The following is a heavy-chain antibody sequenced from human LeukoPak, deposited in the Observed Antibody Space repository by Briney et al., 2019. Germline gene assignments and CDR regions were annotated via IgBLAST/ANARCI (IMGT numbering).Heavy chain of an antibody. CDR2: INHSGST. CDR3: ARPSKRQVVAATRGYFDY. D-gene: IGHD2-15*01. CDR1: RGSFSGYY. Sequence: SETLFLTCAVYRGSFSGYYWSWIRQPPGKGLEWIGEINHSGSTNYNPSLKSRVTISVDTSKNQFSLKLSSVTAADTAVYYCARPSKRQVVAATRGYFDYWGQGTLVTVSS. V-gene: IGHV4-34*01. J-gene: IGHJ4*02.